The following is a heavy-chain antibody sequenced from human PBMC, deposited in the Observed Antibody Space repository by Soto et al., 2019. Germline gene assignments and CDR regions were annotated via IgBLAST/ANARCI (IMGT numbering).Heavy chain of an antibody. CDR2: ISYDGSKK. V-gene: IGHV3-30-3*01. J-gene: IGHJ4*02. Sequence: GGFLRLSCAASGFTFSSYAMHWVRQAPGKGLEWVAVISYDGSKKYYADSVRGRFTISRDNSKNTLYLQMNSVRTEDTAVYNCARDDAGATYNLDYWGQGTLVTVSS. CDR1: GFTFSSYA. CDR3: ARDDAGATYNLDY. D-gene: IGHD1-1*01.